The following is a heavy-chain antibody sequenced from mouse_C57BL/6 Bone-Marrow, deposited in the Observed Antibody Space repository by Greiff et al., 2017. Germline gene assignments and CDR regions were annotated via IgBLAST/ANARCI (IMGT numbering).Heavy chain of an antibody. CDR2: INPSSGYT. CDR3: ARGGGNYWFAY. Sequence: VQLQQSGAELARPGASVKMSCKASGYTFTSYTMHWVKQRPGQGLEWIGYINPSSGYTKYNQKFKDKATLTADKSSSTAYMQLSSLTSEDSAVYYCARGGGNYWFAYWGQGTLVTVSA. CDR1: GYTFTSYT. D-gene: IGHD2-1*01. V-gene: IGHV1-4*01. J-gene: IGHJ3*01.